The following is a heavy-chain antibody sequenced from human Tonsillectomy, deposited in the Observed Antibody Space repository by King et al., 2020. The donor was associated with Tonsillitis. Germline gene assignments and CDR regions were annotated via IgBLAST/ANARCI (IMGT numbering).Heavy chain of an antibody. CDR2: IRSSSIYT. CDR1: GFTFSDYY. CDR3: AREGIDNNWFDP. Sequence: VQLVESGGGLVKPGGSLRLSCAASGFTFSDYYMSWIRQAPGKGLEWVSYIRSSSIYTNYTDSVKGRFTISRDNAKNSLYLQMNSLRAEDTAVYYCAREGIDNNWFDPWGQGTLVTVSS. J-gene: IGHJ5*02. D-gene: IGHD2/OR15-2a*01. V-gene: IGHV3-11*05.